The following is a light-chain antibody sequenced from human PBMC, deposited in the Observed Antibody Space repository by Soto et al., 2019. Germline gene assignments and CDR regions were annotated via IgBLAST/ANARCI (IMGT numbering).Light chain of an antibody. V-gene: IGKV1-5*03. CDR1: QSIDTF. Sequence: DIQMTQSPSSLSASVEDRVTIACRASQSIDTFLNWYPQKPGKAPKLLIYKASTLKSGVPSRFSGSGSGTEFTLTISSLQPDDFATYYCQHYNSYSEAFGQGTKVDIK. CDR3: QHYNSYSEA. J-gene: IGKJ1*01. CDR2: KAS.